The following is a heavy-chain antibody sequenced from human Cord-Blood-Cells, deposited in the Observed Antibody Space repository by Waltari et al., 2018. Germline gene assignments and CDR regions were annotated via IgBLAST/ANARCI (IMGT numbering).Heavy chain of an antibody. V-gene: IGHV1-58*01. CDR3: AASEVVSAMDACDI. Sequence: QMQLVQSGPEVKKPGTSVKVSCKASGFTFTTSALLWVRQARGHRLEWIGWIVVGSGNTNYAQKFQERVTITRDMSTSTAYMELSSLRSEDTAVYYCAASEVVSAMDACDIWGQGTMVTVSS. CDR1: GFTFTTSA. D-gene: IGHD2-21*01. J-gene: IGHJ3*02. CDR2: IVVGSGNT.